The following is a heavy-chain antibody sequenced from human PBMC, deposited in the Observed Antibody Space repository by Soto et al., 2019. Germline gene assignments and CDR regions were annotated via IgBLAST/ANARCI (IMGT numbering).Heavy chain of an antibody. CDR1: GGSISSSSYY. V-gene: IGHV4-39*01. Sequence: SETLSLTCTVSGGSISSSSYYWGWIRQPPGKGLEWIGSIYYSGTTYYNPSLKSRVTISVDTSKNQFSLKLSSVTAADTAVYYCVRLEYGWRSYYYYMDVWGKGTTVTVSS. J-gene: IGHJ6*03. CDR2: IYYSGTT. CDR3: VRLEYGWRSYYYYMDV. D-gene: IGHD4-17*01.